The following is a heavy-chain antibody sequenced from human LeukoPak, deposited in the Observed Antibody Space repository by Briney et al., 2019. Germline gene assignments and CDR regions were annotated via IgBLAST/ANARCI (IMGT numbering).Heavy chain of an antibody. CDR2: IYYSGST. D-gene: IGHD5-18*01. J-gene: IGHJ4*02. CDR3: ASFVDTARSFDY. V-gene: IGHV4-39*01. CDR1: GGSISSSSYY. Sequence: SETLSLTCPVSGGSISSSSYYWGWIRQPPGKGLEWIGSIYYSGSTYYNPSLKSRVTISVDTSKNQFSLKLSSVTAADTAVYYCASFVDTARSFDYWGQGTLVTVSS.